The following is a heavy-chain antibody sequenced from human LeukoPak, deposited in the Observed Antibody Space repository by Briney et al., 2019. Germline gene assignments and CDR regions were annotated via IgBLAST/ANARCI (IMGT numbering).Heavy chain of an antibody. D-gene: IGHD6-13*01. CDR2: IYYSGST. V-gene: IGHV4-59*01. J-gene: IGHJ5*02. CDR1: GGSISNYY. CDR3: ARDRGSSWSPNNWFDP. Sequence: SETLSLTCTVSGGSISNYYWSWIRQPPGKGLEWIGYIYYSGSTNYNPSLKNRVTISVDTSENQFSLKLSSLTAADTAVYYCARDRGSSWSPNNWFDPWGQGTLVTVSS.